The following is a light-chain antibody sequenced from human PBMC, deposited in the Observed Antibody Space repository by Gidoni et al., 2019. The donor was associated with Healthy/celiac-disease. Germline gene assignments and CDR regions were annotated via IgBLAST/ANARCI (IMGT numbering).Light chain of an antibody. CDR2: DVS. V-gene: IGLV2-14*01. J-gene: IGLJ3*02. CDR1: SSDVGGYNY. CDR3: SSYTTSSTLEGV. Sequence: QSALTQPASVSGSPGQTLTISCTGTSSDVGGYNYVSLYQQYPGRAPKLMIYDVSHRPSGVSIRFSGSKSGNTASLTFSGLQAEDEADYSCSSYTTSSTLEGVFGGGTRLTVL.